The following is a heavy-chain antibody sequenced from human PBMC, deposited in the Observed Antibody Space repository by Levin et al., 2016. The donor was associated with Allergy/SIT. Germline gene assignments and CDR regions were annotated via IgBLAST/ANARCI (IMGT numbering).Heavy chain of an antibody. CDR2: ISGSGGST. J-gene: IGHJ6*02. V-gene: IGHV3-23*01. CDR3: AKKFDYGGNSGLNGMDV. D-gene: IGHD4-23*01. Sequence: WIRQPPGKGLEWVSAISGSGGSTYYADSVKGRFTISRDNSKNTLYLQMNSLRAEDTAVYYCAKKFDYGGNSGLNGMDVWGQGTTVTVSS.